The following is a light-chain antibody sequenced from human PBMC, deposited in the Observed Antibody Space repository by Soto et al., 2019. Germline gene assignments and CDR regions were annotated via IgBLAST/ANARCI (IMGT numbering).Light chain of an antibody. CDR1: QTIRSW. CDR3: QHYNSYSEA. V-gene: IGKV1-5*03. CDR2: KAS. Sequence: TQMTQYPATLSRTLGDRVSINCRASQTIRSWVAWYQQKPGKAPKLLIYKASTLKSGVPSRFSGSGSGTEFTLTISSLQPDDFATYYCQHYNSYSEAFGQGTKVDI. J-gene: IGKJ1*01.